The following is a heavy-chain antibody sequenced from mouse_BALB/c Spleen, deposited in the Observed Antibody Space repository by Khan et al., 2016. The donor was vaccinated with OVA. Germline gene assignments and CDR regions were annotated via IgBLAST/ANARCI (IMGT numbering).Heavy chain of an antibody. D-gene: IGHD1-1*02. J-gene: IGHJ1*01. V-gene: IGHV9-3-1*01. CDR3: ARGGNYWYFDV. CDR1: GYTFTNYG. Sequence: QIQLVQSGPELKKPGETVEISCKASGYTFTNYGMNWVKQAPGKGLKWMGWINTYTGEPTYGEDLKGRFAFSLETSASTAYLQINNLKNEDTAAYFGARGGNYWYFDVWGAGTTVTVSA. CDR2: INTYTGEP.